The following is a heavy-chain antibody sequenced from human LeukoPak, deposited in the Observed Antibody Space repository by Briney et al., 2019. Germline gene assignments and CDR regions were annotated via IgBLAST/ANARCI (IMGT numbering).Heavy chain of an antibody. CDR1: GYTFTSYD. CDR3: EREGILVVPQVGDYYHMDL. Sequence: ASVKVSCKASGYTFTSYDINWVRQATGQGLEWMGLINPNSGNTGYAQKFQRRVTMTRNTSINTAYMELSSLRSEDTAVYYCEREGILVVPQVGDYYHMDLWRKATTVTDSS. V-gene: IGHV1-8*01. J-gene: IGHJ6*03. D-gene: IGHD2-2*01. CDR2: INPNSGNT.